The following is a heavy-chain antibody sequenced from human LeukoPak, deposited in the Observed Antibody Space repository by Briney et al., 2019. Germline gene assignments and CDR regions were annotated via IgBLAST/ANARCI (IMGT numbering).Heavy chain of an antibody. J-gene: IGHJ3*02. V-gene: IGHV3-74*03. Sequence: GGSLRLSCAASGFTFSNDWMHWVRQAPGEGLVWVSRVNSAGSGTTYADSVKGRFTISRDNAKNTLYLQMNSLRAEDTAVYYCARSYYYGSGGFAFDIWGQGTMVTVSS. CDR1: GFTFSNDW. CDR3: ARSYYYGSGGFAFDI. CDR2: VNSAGSGT. D-gene: IGHD3-10*01.